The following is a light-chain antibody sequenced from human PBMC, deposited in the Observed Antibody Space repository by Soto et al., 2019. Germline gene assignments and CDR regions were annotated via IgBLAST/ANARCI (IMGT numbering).Light chain of an antibody. J-gene: IGKJ5*01. Sequence: EIVMTQSPATLSVSPGERATLSCRASQNILTNLAWYQQRPGQSPRLVIYGASTRATDIPARFSGSGSGTEFTLTISSLQSEDFVVYFCQQYNNWPITFGQGTRPEIK. V-gene: IGKV3-15*01. CDR2: GAS. CDR1: QNILTN. CDR3: QQYNNWPIT.